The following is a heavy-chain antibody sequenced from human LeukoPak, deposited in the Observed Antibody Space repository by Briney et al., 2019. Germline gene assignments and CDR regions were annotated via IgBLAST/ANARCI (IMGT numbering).Heavy chain of an antibody. CDR2: INPNSGGT. CDR1: GYTFTGYY. D-gene: IGHD2-2*01. V-gene: IGHV1-2*02. Sequence: ASVKVSCKASGYTFTGYYIHWVRQAPGQGLEWMGWINPNSGGTNYAQKLQGRVTMTRDTSISTAYMELSRLRSDDTAVYYCARAPDIVVVPAAPHRSDYYYYMDVWGKGTTVTVSS. J-gene: IGHJ6*03. CDR3: ARAPDIVVVPAAPHRSDYYYYMDV.